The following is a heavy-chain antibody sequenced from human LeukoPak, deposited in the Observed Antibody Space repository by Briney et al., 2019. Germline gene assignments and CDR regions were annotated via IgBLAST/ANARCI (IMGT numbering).Heavy chain of an antibody. V-gene: IGHV3-66*01. J-gene: IGHJ6*02. CDR1: GFSVSSNY. Sequence: GGSLRLSCAASGFSVSSNYMNWVRQAPGQGLEWVSIIFSGGSTYYSGSVKGRFTISRDISKNTVYLQMNSLRAEDTAVYYCARDRSSWYSNYYGLDVWGQGTTVIVS. D-gene: IGHD6-13*01. CDR3: ARDRSSWYSNYYGLDV. CDR2: IFSGGST.